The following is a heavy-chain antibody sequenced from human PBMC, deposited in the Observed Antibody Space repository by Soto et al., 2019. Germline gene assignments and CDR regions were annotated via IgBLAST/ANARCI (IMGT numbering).Heavy chain of an antibody. D-gene: IGHD6-13*01. Sequence: SQTLALTCHVSGGSDYRNSAVWNWIRQSPSGGLEWLGRTYYRSKWYNDYAISVKSRITINPDTSKNQFSLHMNSVTPEDTPVYYCAREQQQLGNGMDDWGQGTTVTVSS. J-gene: IGHJ6*02. CDR3: AREQQQLGNGMDD. CDR2: TYYRSKWYN. CDR1: GGSDYRNSAV. V-gene: IGHV6-1*01.